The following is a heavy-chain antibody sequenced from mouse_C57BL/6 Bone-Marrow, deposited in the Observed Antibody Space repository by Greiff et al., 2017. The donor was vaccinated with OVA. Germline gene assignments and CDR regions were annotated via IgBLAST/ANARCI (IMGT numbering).Heavy chain of an antibody. V-gene: IGHV3-6*01. Sequence: EVHLVESGPGLVKPSQSLSLTCSVTGYSITSGYYWNWIRQFPGNKLEWMGYISYDGSNNYNPSLKNRISITRDTSKNQFFLKLNSVTTEDTATYYCARGLLRNAMDYWGQGTSVTVSS. D-gene: IGHD2-3*01. CDR2: ISYDGSN. J-gene: IGHJ4*01. CDR3: ARGLLRNAMDY. CDR1: GYSITSGYY.